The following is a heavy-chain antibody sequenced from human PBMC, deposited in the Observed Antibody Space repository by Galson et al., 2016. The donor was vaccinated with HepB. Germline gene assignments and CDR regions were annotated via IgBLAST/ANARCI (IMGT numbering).Heavy chain of an antibody. CDR2: IYWDGDR. D-gene: IGHD1-14*01. V-gene: IGHV2-5*02. J-gene: IGHJ6*04. Sequence: VGWVRQSPDKALEWLALIYWDGDRRYRPSLKNRLTIKKNTLKNQVVLTLTNMDPGDTATYFCVAQIQTTSTYGDGWGNGTTVIVSA. CDR3: VAQIQTTSTYGDG.